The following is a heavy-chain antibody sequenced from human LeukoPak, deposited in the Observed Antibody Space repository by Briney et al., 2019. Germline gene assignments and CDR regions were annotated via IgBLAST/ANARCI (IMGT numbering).Heavy chain of an antibody. CDR1: GYTFTSYD. D-gene: IGHD2-15*01. CDR2: MNPNSGNT. CDR3: ARSGYCSGGSCYGWFDP. J-gene: IGHJ5*02. Sequence: ASVKVSCKASGYTFTSYDINWVRQATGRGLEWMGWMNPNSGNTGYAQKFQGRVTMTRNTSISTAYMELSSLRSEDTAVYYCARSGYCSGGSCYGWFDPWGQGTLVTVSS. V-gene: IGHV1-8*01.